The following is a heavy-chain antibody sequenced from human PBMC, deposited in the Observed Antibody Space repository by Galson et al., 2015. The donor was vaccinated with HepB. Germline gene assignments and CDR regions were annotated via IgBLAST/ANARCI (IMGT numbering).Heavy chain of an antibody. CDR1: GFTFSGSA. Sequence: SLRLSCAASGFTFSGSAMHWVRQASGKGLEWVGRIRSKANSYATAYAASVKGRFTISRDDSKNTAYLQMNSLKTEDTAVYYCITLPRYYYDSSGYYGHYYGMDVWGQGTTVTVSS. J-gene: IGHJ6*02. CDR3: ITLPRYYYDSSGYYGHYYGMDV. D-gene: IGHD3-22*01. CDR2: IRSKANSYAT. V-gene: IGHV3-73*01.